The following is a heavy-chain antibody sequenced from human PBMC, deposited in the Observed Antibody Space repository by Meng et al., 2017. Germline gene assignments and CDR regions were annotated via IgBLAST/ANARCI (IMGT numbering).Heavy chain of an antibody. CDR1: GYSFTTYW. Sequence: GGSLRLSCKTSGYSFTTYWIGWVRQMPGKGLEWMGIIYPGDFDTRYSPSFQGQVTISVDKSISTAHLQWSSLKASDTAMYYCARRNAEWFSGEDVWGQGTTVTVSS. D-gene: IGHD3-9*01. J-gene: IGHJ6*02. V-gene: IGHV5-51*01. CDR3: ARRNAEWFSGEDV. CDR2: IYPGDFDT.